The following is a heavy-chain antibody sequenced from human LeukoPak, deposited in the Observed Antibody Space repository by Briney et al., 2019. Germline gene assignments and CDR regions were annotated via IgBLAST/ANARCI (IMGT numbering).Heavy chain of an antibody. Sequence: SETLSLTCTVSGGSISSYYWSWIRQPPGKGLEWIGYIYYSGSTNYNPSLKSRVTISVDTSKKQFSLKLSPVPAADTAGYYCAGLAPEDAFDIWGQGTMVTVSS. CDR1: GGSISSYY. CDR2: IYYSGST. CDR3: AGLAPEDAFDI. J-gene: IGHJ3*02. V-gene: IGHV4-59*08.